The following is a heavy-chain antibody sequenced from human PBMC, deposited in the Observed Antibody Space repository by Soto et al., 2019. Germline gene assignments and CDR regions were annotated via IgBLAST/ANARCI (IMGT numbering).Heavy chain of an antibody. V-gene: IGHV4-39*01. CDR2: IYYSGST. J-gene: IGHJ5*02. D-gene: IGHD6-13*01. CDR3: TRRERPAGTDWRFDP. CDR1: GGSISSSSFH. Sequence: PETLPLPYTVSGGSISSSSFHWCWIRQPTGKGLELIGSIYYSGSTYYSPSLKSRFTISVDTSKNQFSLKLSSVTAADTAVYYCTRRERPAGTDWRFDPWVQGTLVT.